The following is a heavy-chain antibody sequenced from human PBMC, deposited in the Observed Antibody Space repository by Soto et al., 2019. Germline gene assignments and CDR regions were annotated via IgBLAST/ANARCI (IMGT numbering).Heavy chain of an antibody. V-gene: IGHV4-30-4*01. CDR1: GGSISSGDYY. Sequence: LSLTCTVSGGSISSGDYYWSWIRQPPGKGLEWIGYIYYSGSTYYNPSLKSRVTISVDTSKNQFSLKLSSVTAADTAVYYCAGYCSSTSCYTINWFDPWGQGTLVTVSS. CDR3: AGYCSSTSCYTINWFDP. D-gene: IGHD2-2*02. J-gene: IGHJ5*02. CDR2: IYYSGST.